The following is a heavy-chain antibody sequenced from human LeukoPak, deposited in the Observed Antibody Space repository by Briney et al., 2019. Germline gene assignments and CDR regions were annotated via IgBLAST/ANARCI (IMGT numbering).Heavy chain of an antibody. Sequence: PSETLSLTCTVSGGSISSSSYYWSWIRQPPGKGLEWIGYIYYSGSTNYNPSLKSRVTISVDTSKNQFSLKLSSVTAADTAVYYCARFTRPTGYIDYWGQGTLVTVSS. CDR1: GGSISSSSYY. D-gene: IGHD5-12*01. J-gene: IGHJ4*02. CDR3: ARFTRPTGYIDY. CDR2: IYYSGST. V-gene: IGHV4-61*01.